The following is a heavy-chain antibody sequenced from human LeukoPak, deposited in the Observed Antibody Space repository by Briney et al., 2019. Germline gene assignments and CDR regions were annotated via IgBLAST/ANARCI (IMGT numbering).Heavy chain of an antibody. V-gene: IGHV3-53*01. Sequence: GGSLRLSCAASGFTVSSNYMSWVRQAPGKGLEWVSVIYSGGSTYYADSVKGRFTISRDNSKNTLYLQMNSLRAEDTAVYYCARTLGYSYGYYYYYGMDVWGQGTTVIVSS. CDR1: GFTVSSNY. CDR3: ARTLGYSYGYYYYYGMDV. D-gene: IGHD5-18*01. CDR2: IYSGGST. J-gene: IGHJ6*02.